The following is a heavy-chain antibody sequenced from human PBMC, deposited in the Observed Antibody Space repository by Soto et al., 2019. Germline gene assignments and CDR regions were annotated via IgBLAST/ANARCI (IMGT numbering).Heavy chain of an antibody. J-gene: IGHJ4*02. CDR2: IIPIFGTA. CDR1: GGTFSSYA. Sequence: SVKVSCKASGGTFSSYAISWVRQAPGQGLGWMGGIIPIFGTANYAQKFQGRVTITADESTSTAYMELSSLRSEDTAVYYCARDRPGYSYGIAFDYWGQGTLVTVSS. CDR3: ARDRPGYSYGIAFDY. V-gene: IGHV1-69*13. D-gene: IGHD5-18*01.